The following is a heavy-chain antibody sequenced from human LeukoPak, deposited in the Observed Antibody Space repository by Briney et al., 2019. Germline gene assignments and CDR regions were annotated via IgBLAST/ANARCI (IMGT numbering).Heavy chain of an antibody. CDR3: ARGIVATIDY. D-gene: IGHD5-12*01. CDR1: GGSFSGYY. Sequence: SETLSLTCAVYGGSFSGYYWSWIRQPPGKGLEWIGEINHSGSTNYNPSLKSRATISVDTSKNQFSLKLSSVTAADTAVYYCARGIVATIDYWGQGTLVTVSS. CDR2: INHSGST. J-gene: IGHJ4*02. V-gene: IGHV4-34*01.